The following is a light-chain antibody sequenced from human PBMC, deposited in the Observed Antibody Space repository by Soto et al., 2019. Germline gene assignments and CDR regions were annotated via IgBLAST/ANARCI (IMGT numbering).Light chain of an antibody. CDR3: QKYNSAPLT. CDR1: QGIGVY. V-gene: IGKV1-27*01. Sequence: DIQMTQSPSSLSASLGDRVTITCRASQGIGVYLAWFQQKPGKVPKLLIYAASALQSGVPSRFSGSGSGTDFTLTINSLQPEDIATYYCQKYNSAPLTFGGGTSVEIK. J-gene: IGKJ4*01. CDR2: AAS.